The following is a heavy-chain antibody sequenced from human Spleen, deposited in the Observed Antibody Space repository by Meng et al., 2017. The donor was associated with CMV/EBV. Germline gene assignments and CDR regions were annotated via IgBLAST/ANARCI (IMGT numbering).Heavy chain of an antibody. CDR1: GFTLSNCW. CDR2: IKEDGSQK. D-gene: IGHD4/OR15-4a*01. CDR3: ARSLTDYWDV. J-gene: IGHJ6*02. Sequence: GESLKISCAASGFTLSNCWMSWVRQAPGKGLEWVANIKEDGSQKYFVDSVKGRMTISRDNSKNTLYHHMNSLRAEDTAVYYCARSLTDYWDVCGQGTTVTVSS. V-gene: IGHV3-7*03.